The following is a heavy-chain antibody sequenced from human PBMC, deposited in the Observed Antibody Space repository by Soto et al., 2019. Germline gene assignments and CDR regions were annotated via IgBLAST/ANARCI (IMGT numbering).Heavy chain of an antibody. CDR1: GYNFACYW. CDR3: ARGGVSTRTFDY. V-gene: IGHV5-51*01. J-gene: IGHJ4*02. Sequence: GESLTLSCKGSGYNFACYWIACVRQMPGKGLELMGIIYPSDSDTRYRPSFQGQVTISADKSISSAYLQWSSLRASDTAMYYCARGGVSTRTFDYWGQGTPVTVSS. D-gene: IGHD3-3*01. CDR2: IYPSDSDT.